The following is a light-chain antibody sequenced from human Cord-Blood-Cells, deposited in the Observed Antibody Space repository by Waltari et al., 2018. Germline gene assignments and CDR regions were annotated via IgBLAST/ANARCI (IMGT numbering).Light chain of an antibody. CDR2: CNN. CDR3: AAWDDSLNGPV. Sequence: QSVLTQPPSASGTPGQRVTISCSGSSSNIGSNTVNWYQQLPGTAPKLLIYCNNLRPSGVPDRFSGSKSGTSASLAISGLQSEDEADYYCAAWDDSLNGPVFGTGTKVTVL. J-gene: IGLJ1*01. CDR1: SSNIGSNT. V-gene: IGLV1-44*01.